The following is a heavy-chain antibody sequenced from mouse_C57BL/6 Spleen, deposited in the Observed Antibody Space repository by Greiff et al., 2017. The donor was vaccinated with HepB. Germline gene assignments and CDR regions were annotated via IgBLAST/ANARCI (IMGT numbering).Heavy chain of an antibody. D-gene: IGHD1-1*01. Sequence: QVQLQQPGAELVKPGASVKLSCKASGYTFTSYWMHWVKQRPGRGLEWIGRIDPNSGGTKYNEKFKSKATLTVDTPSSTAYMQLSSLTSAHSAVYYCARPNYYGSIYDYAMDYWGQGTSVTVSS. CDR2: IDPNSGGT. CDR3: ARPNYYGSIYDYAMDY. CDR1: GYTFTSYW. V-gene: IGHV1-72*01. J-gene: IGHJ4*01.